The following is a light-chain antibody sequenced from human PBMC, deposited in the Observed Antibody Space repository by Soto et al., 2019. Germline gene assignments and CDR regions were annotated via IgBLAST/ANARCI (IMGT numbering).Light chain of an antibody. CDR2: DVT. CDR3: CSFAGL. Sequence: QSALTQPRSVSGSPGQSVAISCAGTSSDVGRYNDVSWYQQYPGKAPKLIIYDVTKRPSGVPDRFSGSKSGNTASLTISGLQDEDEADYYCCSFAGLFGGGTKLTVL. V-gene: IGLV2-11*01. CDR1: SSDVGRYND. J-gene: IGLJ2*01.